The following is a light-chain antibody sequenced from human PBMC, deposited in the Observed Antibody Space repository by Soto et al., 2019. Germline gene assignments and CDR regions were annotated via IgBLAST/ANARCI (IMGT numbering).Light chain of an antibody. V-gene: IGLV1-47*01. CDR2: RNN. CDR1: TSNSGSNY. J-gene: IGLJ1*01. CDR3: ATWDASLNGFYV. Sequence: QSVLPQPPSASGTPGHGVTISCSGSTSNSGSNYVYWYQQLPGTAPKLLIYRNNQRPSGVPDRFSGSKSGTSASLAISGLRSDDEADYFCATWDASLNGFYVFGTGTKVTVL.